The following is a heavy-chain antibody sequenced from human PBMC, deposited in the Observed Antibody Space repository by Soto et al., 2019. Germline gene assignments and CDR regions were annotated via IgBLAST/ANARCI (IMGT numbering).Heavy chain of an antibody. CDR2: IWYDGSNK. V-gene: IGHV3-33*01. J-gene: IGHJ6*02. D-gene: IGHD3-3*01. CDR3: ARDGATIFGVVILPNYGMDV. Sequence: GGSLRLSCAASGFTFSSYGMHWVRQAPGKGLEWVAVIWYDGSNKYYADSVKGRFTISRDNSKNTLYLQMNSLGAEDTAVYYCARDGATIFGVVILPNYGMDVWGQGTTVTVSS. CDR1: GFTFSSYG.